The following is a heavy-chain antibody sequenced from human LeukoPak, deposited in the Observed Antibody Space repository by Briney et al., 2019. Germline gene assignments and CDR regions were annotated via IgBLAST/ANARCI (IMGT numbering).Heavy chain of an antibody. CDR3: ARGRPGNYFDY. CDR2: IYTSGST. Sequence: NASETLSLTCTVSGVSISSDNYYWTWIRQPAGKGLEWIGRIYTSGSTNYNPSLKSLVTISIDTSQNQFSLKLSSVTAADTALYYCARGRPGNYFDYWGQGTLVTVSS. J-gene: IGHJ4*02. CDR1: GVSISSDNYY. V-gene: IGHV4-61*02.